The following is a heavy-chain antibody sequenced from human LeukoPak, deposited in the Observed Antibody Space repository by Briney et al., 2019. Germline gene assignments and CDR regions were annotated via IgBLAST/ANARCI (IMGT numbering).Heavy chain of an antibody. J-gene: IGHJ6*03. Sequence: ASETLSLTCTVSGGSISSYYWSWIRQPPGKGLEWIGYIYYSGSTNYNPSLKSRVTISVDTSKNQFSLKLSSVTAADTAVYYCARTTEGGYTYGYFYYYYMDVWGKGTTVTISS. CDR1: GGSISSYY. V-gene: IGHV4-59*01. D-gene: IGHD5-18*01. CDR3: ARTTEGGYTYGYFYYYYMDV. CDR2: IYYSGST.